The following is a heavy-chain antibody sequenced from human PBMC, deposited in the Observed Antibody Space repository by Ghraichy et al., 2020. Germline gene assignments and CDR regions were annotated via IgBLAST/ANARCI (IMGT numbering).Heavy chain of an antibody. CDR2: IIPIFGTA. CDR1: GGTFSSYA. D-gene: IGHD3-10*01. V-gene: IGHV1-69*05. Sequence: SVKVSCKASGGTFSSYAISWVRQAPGQGLEWMGGIIPIFGTANYAQKFQGRVTITTDESTSTAYMELSSLRSEDTAVYYCARAERYYYGSGSYLLFDYWGQGTLVTVSS. CDR3: ARAERYYYGSGSYLLFDY. J-gene: IGHJ4*02.